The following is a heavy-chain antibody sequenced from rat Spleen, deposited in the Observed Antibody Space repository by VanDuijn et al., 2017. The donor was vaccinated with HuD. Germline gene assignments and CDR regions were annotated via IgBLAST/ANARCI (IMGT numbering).Heavy chain of an antibody. Sequence: QVQLKESGPGLVQPSQTLSLTCTVSGFSLISYTVSWVRQSPGKGLEWIAAMSSGKSTYYNSALKSRLSISGDTSKSQVFLKMNSLQTEDTATYYCARDSYNNYGFDYWGQGVMVTVSS. CDR1: GFSLISYT. V-gene: IGHV2-6*01. D-gene: IGHD1-10*01. J-gene: IGHJ2*01. CDR2: MSSGKST. CDR3: ARDSYNNYGFDY.